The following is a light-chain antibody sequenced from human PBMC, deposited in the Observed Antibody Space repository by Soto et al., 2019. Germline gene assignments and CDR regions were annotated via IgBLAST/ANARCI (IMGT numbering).Light chain of an antibody. Sequence: SYELTQPLSVSVALGQTASITGEGNTIESKNVHWYQQKPGQAPVLLIYRDSYRPSGIPERFSGAKSGNTATLTISRAQAGDEADSSCQVWDSSFVVFGGGTQVTVL. CDR2: RDS. V-gene: IGLV3-9*01. CDR1: TIESKN. CDR3: QVWDSSFVV. J-gene: IGLJ2*01.